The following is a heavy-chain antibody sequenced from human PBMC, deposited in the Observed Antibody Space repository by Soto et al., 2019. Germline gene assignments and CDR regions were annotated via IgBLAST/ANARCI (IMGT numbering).Heavy chain of an antibody. CDR2: IKQDGSEK. CDR3: ARNPPMTRGNGMDV. D-gene: IGHD3-10*01. CDR1: GFTFSSYW. J-gene: IGHJ6*02. V-gene: IGHV3-7*03. Sequence: GGSLRLSCAASGFTFSSYWMSWVRQAPGKGLEWVANIKQDGSEKYYVDSVKGRFTISRDNAKNSLYLQMNSLRAEDTAVYYCARNPPMTRGNGMDVWGQGTTVTVSS.